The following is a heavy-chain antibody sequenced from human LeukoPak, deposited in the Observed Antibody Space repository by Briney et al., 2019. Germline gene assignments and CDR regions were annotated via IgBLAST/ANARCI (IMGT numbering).Heavy chain of an antibody. V-gene: IGHV3-23*01. CDR1: GFTFSSYA. CDR2: ISGSGGST. CDR3: ARLRVGSGYNWNYVYPDVYYYMDV. D-gene: IGHD1-7*01. J-gene: IGHJ6*03. Sequence: PGGSLRLSCAASGFTFSSYAMSWVRQAPGKGLEWVSAISGSGGSTYYADSVKGRFTISRDNAKNSLYLQMNSLRAEDTALYYCARLRVGSGYNWNYVYPDVYYYMDVWGKGTTVTVSS.